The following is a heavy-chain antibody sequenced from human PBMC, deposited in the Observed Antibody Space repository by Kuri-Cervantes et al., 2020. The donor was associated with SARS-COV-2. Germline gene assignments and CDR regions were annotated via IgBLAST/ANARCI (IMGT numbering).Heavy chain of an antibody. V-gene: IGHV1-24*01. Sequence: ASVKVSCKVSGYTLTELSMHWVRQDPGKGLEWMGGFDPEDGEIIYAQKFQGRVTMTEVTSTDTSYMELSSLRSEDTAVYYCATSPFVYGDPITYYYYYGLDVWGQGTTVTVSS. CDR1: GYTLTELS. CDR3: ATSPFVYGDPITYYYYYGLDV. CDR2: FDPEDGEI. D-gene: IGHD4-17*01. J-gene: IGHJ6*01.